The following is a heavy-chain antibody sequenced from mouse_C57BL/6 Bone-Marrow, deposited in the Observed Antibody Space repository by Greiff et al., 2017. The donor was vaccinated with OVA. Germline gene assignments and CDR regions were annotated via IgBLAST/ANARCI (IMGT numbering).Heavy chain of an antibody. J-gene: IGHJ2*01. CDR1: GFTFSSYG. CDR3: ARRVYYGNYEGVDY. V-gene: IGHV5-6*01. Sequence: EVQVVESGGDLVKPGGSLKLSCAASGFTFSSYGMSWVRPTPDKRLEWVATISSGGSYTYYPDSVKGRFTISRDNAKNTLYMQMSSLKSEDTAMYYCARRVYYGNYEGVDYWGQGTTLTVSS. CDR2: ISSGGSYT. D-gene: IGHD2-1*01.